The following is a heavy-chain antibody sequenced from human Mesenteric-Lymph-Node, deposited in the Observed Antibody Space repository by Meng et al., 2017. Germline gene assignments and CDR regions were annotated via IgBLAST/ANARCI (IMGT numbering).Heavy chain of an antibody. D-gene: IGHD3-3*01. CDR2: IYYSGNT. CDR1: GAPVSSGPHY. Sequence: VRLQDAGPGLVRPSETLSVICTVSGAPVSSGPHYWSWIRQSPGKGVEWIGYIYYSGNTNYSPSLKSRLTISLDTSKNQFSLRLTSVTAADTAVYYCARTTYDDNGFYSPSVDSWGQGTLVTVSS. V-gene: IGHV4-61*01. CDR3: ARTTYDDNGFYSPSVDS. J-gene: IGHJ4*02.